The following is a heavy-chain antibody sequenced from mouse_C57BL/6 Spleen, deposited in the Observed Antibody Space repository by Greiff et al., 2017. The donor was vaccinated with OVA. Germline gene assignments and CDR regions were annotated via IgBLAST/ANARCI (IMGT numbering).Heavy chain of an antibody. D-gene: IGHD3-2*02. J-gene: IGHJ3*01. V-gene: IGHV1-52*01. Sequence: VQLQQSGAELVRPGSSVKLSCKASGYTFTSYWMHWVKQRPIQGLEWIGNIDPSDSETHYNQKFTDKATLTVDKSSSPDSMQLSSLTSEDSAVYYRARAGISVYPPCADWCQGTLVTVAA. CDR1: GYTFTSYW. CDR3: ARAGISVYPPCAD. CDR2: IDPSDSET.